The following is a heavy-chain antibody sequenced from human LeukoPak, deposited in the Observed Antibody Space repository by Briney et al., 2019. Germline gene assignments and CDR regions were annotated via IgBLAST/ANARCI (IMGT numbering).Heavy chain of an antibody. CDR2: IRYDGSNK. J-gene: IGHJ4*02. Sequence: PGGSLRLSCAASGFTFSSYGMHWVRQAPGKGQEWVAFIRYDGSNKYYADSVKGRFTISRDNSKNTLYLQMNSLRAEDTAVYYCAKGVEYSSSSGGLTIDYWGQGTLVTVSS. V-gene: IGHV3-30*02. D-gene: IGHD6-6*01. CDR1: GFTFSSYG. CDR3: AKGVEYSSSSGGLTIDY.